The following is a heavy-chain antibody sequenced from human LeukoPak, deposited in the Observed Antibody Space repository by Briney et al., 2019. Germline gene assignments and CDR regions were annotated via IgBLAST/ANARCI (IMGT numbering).Heavy chain of an antibody. D-gene: IGHD5-18*01. J-gene: IGHJ3*02. CDR3: ARGYSYGRGAFDI. Sequence: GRSLRLSCAASGFTFSSYAMHWVRQAPGKGLEGVAVISYDGSNKYYADSVKGRFTISRDNSKNTLYLQMNSLRAEDTAVYYCARGYSYGRGAFDIWGQGTMVTVSS. CDR2: ISYDGSNK. CDR1: GFTFSSYA. V-gene: IGHV3-30*04.